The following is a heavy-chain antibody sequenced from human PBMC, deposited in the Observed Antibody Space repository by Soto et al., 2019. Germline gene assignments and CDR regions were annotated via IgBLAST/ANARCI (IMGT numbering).Heavy chain of an antibody. CDR3: VRTSTIGTRFDY. Sequence: QVQLQESGPGLVKPSGTLSLTGAVSGGSISTSNWWSWVRQPPGKGLEWIGEVYHSGSTNYNPSFKSRVAMSVDKSQNQFSLKLIAVPAADTALYSWVRTSTIGTRFDYWGQGSLVTVSS. CDR1: GGSISTSNW. CDR2: VYHSGST. J-gene: IGHJ4*02. D-gene: IGHD1-1*01. V-gene: IGHV4-4*02.